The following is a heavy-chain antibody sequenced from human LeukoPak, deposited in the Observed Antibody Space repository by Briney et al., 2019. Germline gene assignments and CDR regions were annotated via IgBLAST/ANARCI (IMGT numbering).Heavy chain of an antibody. V-gene: IGHV1-8*03. CDR1: GYTFTSYD. J-gene: IGHJ3*02. CDR3: ARGVADIGRRVFDI. CDR2: INPNSGNT. D-gene: IGHD6-19*01. Sequence: ASVKVSCKASGYTFTSYDIDWVRQATGQGLEWMGWINPNSGNTGYAQKFQGRVTITSDTSISTAYMELSSLRSEDTAFYYCARGVADIGRRVFDIWGQGTMVTVSS.